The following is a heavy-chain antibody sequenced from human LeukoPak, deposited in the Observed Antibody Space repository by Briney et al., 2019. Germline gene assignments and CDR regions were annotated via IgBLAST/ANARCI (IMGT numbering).Heavy chain of an antibody. Sequence: GGSPRLSCAASGFTVSNFAMTWVRQAPGKGLECVSVISASGGNTYYADSVKGRFTISRDNSRNTLYLQMNSLRAEDTAVYYCAKLAGRINYYMDVWGKGTTVTVSS. CDR2: ISASGGNT. CDR1: GFTVSNFA. CDR3: AKLAGRINYYMDV. J-gene: IGHJ6*03. V-gene: IGHV3-23*01. D-gene: IGHD2/OR15-2a*01.